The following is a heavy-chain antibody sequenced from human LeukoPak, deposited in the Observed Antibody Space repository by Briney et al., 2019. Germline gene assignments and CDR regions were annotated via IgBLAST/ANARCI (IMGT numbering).Heavy chain of an antibody. V-gene: IGHV4-4*07. CDR2: IYTSGST. Sequence: PSETLSLTCTVSGGSISSYYWSWIRQPAGKGLEWIGRIYTSGSTNYNPSLKSRVTISVDTSKNQFSLKLSSVTAADTAVYYCARGRRVRLTGYYPGVFDIWGQGTMVTVSS. J-gene: IGHJ3*02. CDR3: ARGRRVRLTGYYPGVFDI. CDR1: GGSISSYY. D-gene: IGHD3-9*01.